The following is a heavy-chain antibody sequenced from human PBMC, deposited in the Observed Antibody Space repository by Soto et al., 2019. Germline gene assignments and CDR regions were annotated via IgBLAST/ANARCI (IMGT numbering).Heavy chain of an antibody. Sequence: EVQLLESGGGLGQPGESLRLSCVASGFPFSSYAISWVRQAPGKGLEWVSGISGSGSNIKYADSVKGRFTISRDNPSKPVYQQMSSLSTEDTEIDYCAKDTLIGGVYAIFASWGQGTLGTVSS. CDR3: AKDTLIGGVYAIFAS. CDR2: ISGSGSNI. CDR1: GFPFSSYA. J-gene: IGHJ4*02. V-gene: IGHV3-23*01. D-gene: IGHD3-3*01.